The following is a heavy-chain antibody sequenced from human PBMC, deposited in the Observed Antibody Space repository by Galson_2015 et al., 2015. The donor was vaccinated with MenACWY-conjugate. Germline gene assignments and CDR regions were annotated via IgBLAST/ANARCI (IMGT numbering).Heavy chain of an antibody. CDR3: ARGVNLASMAGY. V-gene: IGHV4-59*01. Sequence: ETLSLTCSVSGGSINSYYWSWIRQPPGKGLEWIGYMYYSGSANYNPSLKSRVTISVDTSKNQFSLTMTSVTAADTAVYYCARGVNLASMAGYWGQGTLVTVSS. D-gene: IGHD3-3*02. CDR2: MYYSGSA. J-gene: IGHJ4*02. CDR1: GGSINSYY.